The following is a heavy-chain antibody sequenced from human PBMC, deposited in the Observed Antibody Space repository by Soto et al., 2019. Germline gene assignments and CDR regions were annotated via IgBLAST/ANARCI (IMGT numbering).Heavy chain of an antibody. CDR1: GYTFTSYG. Sequence: QVQLVQSGAEVKKPGASVKVSCKASGYTFTSYGISWVRQAPGQGLEWMGWISAYNGNTNYAQKLQGRVTMTTDTSTSTAYMELRSLRSDDTAVYYCERVIPIWFGELLYPSWFDPWGQGTLVTVSS. CDR3: ERVIPIWFGELLYPSWFDP. J-gene: IGHJ5*02. D-gene: IGHD3-10*01. CDR2: ISAYNGNT. V-gene: IGHV1-18*01.